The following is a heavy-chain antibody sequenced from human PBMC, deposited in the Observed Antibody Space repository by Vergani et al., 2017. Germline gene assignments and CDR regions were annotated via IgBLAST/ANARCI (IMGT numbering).Heavy chain of an antibody. CDR1: GFTFDDYS. Sequence: EVQLVESGGVVVQPGGSLRLSCTASGFTFDDYSMHWVRQAPGKGLEWVPLISWDGTNTYYADSMKGRFTISRDNSKNSLYLQMNSLRTEDTALYFCAKDIGYSGVLGYFDYWGQGTLVTVSS. J-gene: IGHJ4*02. CDR2: ISWDGTNT. CDR3: AKDIGYSGVLGYFDY. D-gene: IGHD5-12*01. V-gene: IGHV3-43*01.